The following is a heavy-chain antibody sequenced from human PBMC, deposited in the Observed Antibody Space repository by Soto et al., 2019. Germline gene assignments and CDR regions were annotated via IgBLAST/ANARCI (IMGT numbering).Heavy chain of an antibody. CDR2: ISPMFGAA. CDR1: GGTFNTYA. CDR3: AREVQVHTPAFVY. Sequence: QVQLVQSGAEMKKPGSSVKVSCQSSGGTFNTYAMNWVRQAPGQGPEWMGAISPMFGAANYAPKFQGRVTITADKYTGTSYMQLSSLTSEATALYFCAREVQVHTPAFVYWGQGTLVTVSS. J-gene: IGHJ4*02. D-gene: IGHD3-10*01. V-gene: IGHV1-69*06.